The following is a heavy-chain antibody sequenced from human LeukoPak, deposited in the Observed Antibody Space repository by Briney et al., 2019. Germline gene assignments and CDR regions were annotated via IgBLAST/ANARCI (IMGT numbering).Heavy chain of an antibody. J-gene: IGHJ3*02. CDR1: GFTFSSYG. Sequence: PGGSLRLSCAASGFTFSSYGMHWVRQAPGKGLEWVAVISYDGSNKYYADSVKGRFTISRDNSKNTLYLQMNSLRAEDTAVYYCAKITTTVVTPLPGAFDIWGQGTMVTVSS. V-gene: IGHV3-30*18. CDR3: AKITTTVVTPLPGAFDI. CDR2: ISYDGSNK. D-gene: IGHD4-23*01.